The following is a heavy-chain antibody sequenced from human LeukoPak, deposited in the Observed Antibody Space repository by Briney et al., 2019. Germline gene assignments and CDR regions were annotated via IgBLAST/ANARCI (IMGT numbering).Heavy chain of an antibody. J-gene: IGHJ6*02. Sequence: PGRSLRLSCAASGFTFSSYGMHWVRQAPGKGLERVAVISYDGSNKYYADSVKGRFTISRDNSKNTLYLQMNSLRAEDTAVYYCAKDRDQLLYYYYGMDVWGQGTTVTVSS. D-gene: IGHD2-2*01. CDR1: GFTFSSYG. CDR3: AKDRDQLLYYYYGMDV. CDR2: ISYDGSNK. V-gene: IGHV3-30*18.